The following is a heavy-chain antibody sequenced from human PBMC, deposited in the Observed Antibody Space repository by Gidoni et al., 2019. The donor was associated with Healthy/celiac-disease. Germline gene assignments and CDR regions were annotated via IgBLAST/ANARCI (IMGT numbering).Heavy chain of an antibody. V-gene: IGHV1-58*01. CDR1: VFTFTSSA. Sequence: HMQLVQSGPEVNKPGTSVKVSCKASVFTFTSSAVPSLRQARGQRLEWIGWIVVGSGNTNYAQKVQERVTITRDMSTSTAYMELSRLRSEDTAVYYCAADQGSWSSGWYYYYYYYIDVWGKGTTVTVSS. J-gene: IGHJ6*03. CDR3: AADQGSWSSGWYYYYYYYIDV. CDR2: IVVGSGNT. D-gene: IGHD6-19*01.